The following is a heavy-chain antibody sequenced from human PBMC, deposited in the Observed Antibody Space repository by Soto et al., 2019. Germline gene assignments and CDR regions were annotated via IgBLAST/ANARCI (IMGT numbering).Heavy chain of an antibody. V-gene: IGHV1-3*01. CDR1: GYTFTAYA. CDR3: ARDVDTSMSAPLDY. J-gene: IGHJ4*02. D-gene: IGHD5-18*01. CDR2: INVGSGDT. Sequence: QVQLVQSGAEVKKPGASVRVSCKASGYTFTAYAMDWVRQTPGQRLEWVGWINVGSGDTEYSQQFQGRVIITRDTSARTLYMELSSLRSEDTAVYYCARDVDTSMSAPLDYWGQGSLVTVSS.